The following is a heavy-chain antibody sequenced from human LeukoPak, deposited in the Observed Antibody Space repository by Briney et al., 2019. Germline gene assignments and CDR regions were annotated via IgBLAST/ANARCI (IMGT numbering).Heavy chain of an antibody. CDR1: GGSISSYY. D-gene: IGHD6-19*01. V-gene: IGHV4-59*01. J-gene: IGHJ4*02. CDR2: IYYSGST. CDR3: ATSGPREDYFDY. Sequence: PSETLSLTCTVSGGSISSYYWSWIRQPPGKGLEWIGYIYYSGSTNYNPSLKSRVTISVDTSKNQFSLKLSSVTAADTAVYYCATSGPREDYFDYWGQGTLVTVSS.